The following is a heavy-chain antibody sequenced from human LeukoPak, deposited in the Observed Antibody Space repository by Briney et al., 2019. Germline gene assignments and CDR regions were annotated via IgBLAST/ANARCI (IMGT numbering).Heavy chain of an antibody. V-gene: IGHV3-48*04. J-gene: IGHJ5*02. CDR1: GFTFSSYD. D-gene: IGHD4-23*01. Sequence: GGSLRLSCAASGFTFSSYDMNWVRQAPGKGLEWVSYISDGSTTIYYADSVKGRFTISRDNAKNSLYLQMNSLRAEDTAVYYCARDYGGNSVSPWFDPWGQGTLVTVSS. CDR3: ARDYGGNSVSPWFDP. CDR2: ISDGSTTI.